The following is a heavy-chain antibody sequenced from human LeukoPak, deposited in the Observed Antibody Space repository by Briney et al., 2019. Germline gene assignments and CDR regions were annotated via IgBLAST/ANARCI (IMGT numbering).Heavy chain of an antibody. CDR2: INSADNVE. D-gene: IGHD2-8*01. J-gene: IGHJ5*02. CDR3: ARDTVNGPFVISLDL. CDR1: GFSLRSSE. V-gene: IGHV3-48*03. Sequence: GGSLRLSCAASGFSLRSSEMNWVRQAPGKGPEWVAHINSADNVEYYTDSVRGRFTMSRDNAKDLLYLQMNSLRDEDTAVFYCARDTVNGPFVISLDLWGQGVLVTVSS.